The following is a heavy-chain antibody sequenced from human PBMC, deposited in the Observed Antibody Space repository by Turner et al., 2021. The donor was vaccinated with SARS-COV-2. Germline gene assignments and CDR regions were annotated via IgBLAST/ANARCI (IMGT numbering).Heavy chain of an antibody. J-gene: IGHJ4*02. CDR1: DGSISSNIYY. V-gene: IGHV4-39*01. CDR2: IYYSGDT. Sequence: QLQLQESGPGLVKPSETLSHTCTVSDGSISSNIYYWSWICQSPGKGLEWIGSIYYSGDTFYNPSLKSRVTISMDTSKNQFSLRLTSVTAADTAVYYFATREYSSGHFDYWGQGTLVTVSS. D-gene: IGHD5-18*01. CDR3: ATREYSSGHFDY.